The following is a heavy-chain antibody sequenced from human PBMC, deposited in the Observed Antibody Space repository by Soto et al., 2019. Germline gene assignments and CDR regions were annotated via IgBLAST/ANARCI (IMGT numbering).Heavy chain of an antibody. CDR3: ARDPVDSCSSTSCYMGAYYYYYYGMDV. CDR2: ISSSSSYI. Sequence: GGSLRLSCAASGFTFSSYSMNWVRQAPGKGLEWVSSISSSSSYIYYADSVKGRFTISRDNAKNSLYLQMNSLRAEDTAVYYCARDPVDSCSSTSCYMGAYYYYYYGMDVWGQGTRVTSP. J-gene: IGHJ6*02. CDR1: GFTFSSYS. D-gene: IGHD2-2*02. V-gene: IGHV3-21*01.